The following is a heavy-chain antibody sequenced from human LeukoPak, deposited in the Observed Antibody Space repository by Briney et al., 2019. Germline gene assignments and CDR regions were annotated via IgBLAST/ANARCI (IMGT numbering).Heavy chain of an antibody. CDR3: AKDIIPSNWKHEPGFDY. CDR2: ISWDGGST. D-gene: IGHD1-20*01. Sequence: GGSLRLSCAASGFTFDGYTMHWVRQAPGKGLEWVSLISWDGGSTYYADSVKGRFTISRDNSKNSLYLQMNSLRTEDTALYYCAKDIIPSNWKHEPGFDYWGQGTLVTISS. J-gene: IGHJ4*02. CDR1: GFTFDGYT. V-gene: IGHV3-43*01.